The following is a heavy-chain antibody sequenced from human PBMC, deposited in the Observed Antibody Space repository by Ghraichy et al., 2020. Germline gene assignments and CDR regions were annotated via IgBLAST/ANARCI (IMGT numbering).Heavy chain of an antibody. CDR2: VWSDGNTK. V-gene: IGHV3-33*01. Sequence: GGSLRLSCAASGFAFSGYGMHWVRQAPGKGLEWVAVVWSDGNTKFYVDSVKGRFTISRDNSQNTLYLHMNSLGVEDTAVYYCTRDAAQRQFDYWGQGTLVTVSS. CDR1: GFAFSGYG. CDR3: TRDAAQRQFDY. J-gene: IGHJ4*02.